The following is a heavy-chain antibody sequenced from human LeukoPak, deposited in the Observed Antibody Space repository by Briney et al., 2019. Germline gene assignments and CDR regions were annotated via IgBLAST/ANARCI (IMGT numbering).Heavy chain of an antibody. D-gene: IGHD3-10*01. Sequence: ASVKVSCKVSGYTLTELSMHWVRQAPGKGLEWMGGFDPEDGETIYAQKFQGRVTMTEDTSTDTAYMELSSLRSEDTAVYYCARDPLGSYHTGYFDCWGQGTLVTVSS. J-gene: IGHJ4*02. CDR1: GYTLTELS. CDR2: FDPEDGET. V-gene: IGHV1-24*01. CDR3: ARDPLGSYHTGYFDC.